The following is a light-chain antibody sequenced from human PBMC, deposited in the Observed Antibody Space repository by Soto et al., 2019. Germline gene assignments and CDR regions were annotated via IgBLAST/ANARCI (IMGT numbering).Light chain of an antibody. CDR3: EAWDDSLYGAV. V-gene: IGLV1-44*01. Sequence: QSVLTQPPSASGTPGQRVTISCSGSSSNIGANPINWYQQLPGTAPKLLNYNNDQRPSGVPDRFSASKSGTSASLAISGLQAEDEADYYCEAWDDSLYGAVLGGGTKLTVL. CDR1: SSNIGANP. J-gene: IGLJ2*01. CDR2: NND.